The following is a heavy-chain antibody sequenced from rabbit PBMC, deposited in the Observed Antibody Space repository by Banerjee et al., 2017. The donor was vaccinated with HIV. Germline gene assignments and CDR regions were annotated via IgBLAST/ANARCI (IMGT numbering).Heavy chain of an antibody. CDR2: IYSSNGDK. D-gene: IGHD6-1*01. V-gene: IGHV1S47*01. CDR3: GRDRDGDAGYGSLAL. J-gene: IGHJ6*01. Sequence: QEQLKETGGGLVQPGGSLTLTCKASGSDISSNAMCWVRQAPGKGLELIACIYSSNGDKWYASWVNGRFTISRSTSLNTVDLKMTSLTVADTATYFCGRDRDGDAGYGSLALWGPGTLVTVS. CDR1: GSDISSNA.